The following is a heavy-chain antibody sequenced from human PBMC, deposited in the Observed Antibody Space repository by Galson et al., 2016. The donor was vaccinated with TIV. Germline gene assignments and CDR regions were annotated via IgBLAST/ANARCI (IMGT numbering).Heavy chain of an antibody. CDR1: GDSVTSKTYL. CDR3: AREGGSRVIVAAAINYFDP. D-gene: IGHD2-2*01. V-gene: IGHV4-39*01. Sequence: LSLTCTVSGDSVTSKTYLWGWIRQPPGKGLEWIGSLYNGGKTYYSPPLKSRVSISVDTSKNQFSLHLTSVTAADTAVYYCAREGGSRVIVAAAINYFDPWGQGTLVTVSA. J-gene: IGHJ5*02. CDR2: LYNGGKT.